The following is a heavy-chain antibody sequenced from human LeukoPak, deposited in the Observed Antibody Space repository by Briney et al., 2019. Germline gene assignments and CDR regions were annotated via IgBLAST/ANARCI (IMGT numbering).Heavy chain of an antibody. CDR2: IYYSGST. V-gene: IGHV4-39*07. Sequence: SETLSLTCTVSGGSISSGSYYWGWIRQPPGKGLEWIGSIYYSGSTYYNPSLKSRVTISVDTSKNQFSLKLSSVTAADTAVYYCASDIVGATTFDYWGQGTLVTVSS. D-gene: IGHD1-26*01. CDR1: GGSISSGSYY. CDR3: ASDIVGATTFDY. J-gene: IGHJ4*02.